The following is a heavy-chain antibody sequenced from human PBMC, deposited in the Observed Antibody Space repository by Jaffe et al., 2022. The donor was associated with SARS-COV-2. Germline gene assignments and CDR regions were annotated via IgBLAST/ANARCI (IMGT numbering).Heavy chain of an antibody. D-gene: IGHD4-17*01. CDR3: ARRRLRDQDYYYYGMDV. CDR1: GGSISSGSYY. J-gene: IGHJ6*02. CDR2: IYTSGST. Sequence: QVQLQESGPGLVKPSQTLSLTCTVSGGSISSGSYYWSWIRQPAGKGLEWIGRIYTSGSTNYNPSLKSRVTISVDTSKNQFSLKLSSVTAADTAVYYCARRRLRDQDYYYYGMDVWGQGTTVTVSS. V-gene: IGHV4-61*02.